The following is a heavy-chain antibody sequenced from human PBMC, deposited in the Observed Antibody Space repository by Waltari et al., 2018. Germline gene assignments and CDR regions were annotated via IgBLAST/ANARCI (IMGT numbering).Heavy chain of an antibody. CDR1: GGSFSGYY. V-gene: IGHV4-34*01. Sequence: QVQLQQWGAGLLKPSETLSLTCAVYGGSFSGYYWSWIRQPPGKGLEWIGEINHSGSTNYNPSLKSRVTISVDTSKNQFSLKLSSVTAADTAVYYCARHMRCSSTSCKPWFDPWGQGTLVTVSS. D-gene: IGHD2-2*01. J-gene: IGHJ5*02. CDR2: INHSGST. CDR3: ARHMRCSSTSCKPWFDP.